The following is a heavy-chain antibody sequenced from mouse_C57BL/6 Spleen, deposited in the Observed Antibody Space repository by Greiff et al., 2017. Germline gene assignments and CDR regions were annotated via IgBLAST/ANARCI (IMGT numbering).Heavy chain of an antibody. V-gene: IGHV1-15*01. J-gene: IGHJ1*03. Sequence: VQLVESGAELVRPGASVTLSCKASGYTFTDYEMHWVKQTPVHGLEWIGAIDPETGGTAYNQKFKGKAILTADKSSSTAYMELRSLTSEDSAVYYCTRERLLVYSDVWGTGTTVTVSS. D-gene: IGHD2-3*01. CDR1: GYTFTDYE. CDR2: IDPETGGT. CDR3: TRERLLVYSDV.